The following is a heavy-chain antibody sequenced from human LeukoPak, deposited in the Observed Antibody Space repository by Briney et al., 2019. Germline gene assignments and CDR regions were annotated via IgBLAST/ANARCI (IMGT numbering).Heavy chain of an antibody. Sequence: GGPLRLSCAASGFTFSSYAMSWVRQAPGKGLEWVSAISGSGGSTYYADSVKGRFTISRDNPKNTLYLQMNSLRAEDTAVYYCAKAKSPGYSYGQAPVGYWGQGTLVTVSS. CDR3: AKAKSPGYSYGQAPVGY. D-gene: IGHD5-18*01. J-gene: IGHJ4*02. CDR1: GFTFSSYA. CDR2: ISGSGGST. V-gene: IGHV3-23*01.